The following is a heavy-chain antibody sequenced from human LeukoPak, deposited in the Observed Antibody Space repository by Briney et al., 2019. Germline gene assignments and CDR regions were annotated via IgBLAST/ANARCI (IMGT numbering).Heavy chain of an antibody. V-gene: IGHV5-51*01. CDR1: GYSFNNYW. J-gene: IGHJ6*03. Sequence: GASLKISCTGSGYSFNNYWIAWVRPMPGKGLEWRGIVYPGDSDTRYSTSFQGQVTISADKSISTAYLQWSSLKASDTAMYYCARGYYYMDVWGKGTTVTISS. CDR2: VYPGDSDT. CDR3: ARGYYYMDV.